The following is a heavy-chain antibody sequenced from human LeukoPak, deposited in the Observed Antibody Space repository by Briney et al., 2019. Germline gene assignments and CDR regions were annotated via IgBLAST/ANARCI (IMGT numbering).Heavy chain of an antibody. Sequence: GSLRLSCAASRFTFSSYEMNWVRQAPGKGVEGVSYISSSCSTIYYTISVKVRFTISRDNTKNSLYLQMNSLKAEDTAVYDCASEGLSGYSDYWGQGTLVTVSS. D-gene: IGHD2-15*01. V-gene: IGHV3-48*03. J-gene: IGHJ4*02. CDR2: ISSSCSTI. CDR3: ASEGLSGYSDY. CDR1: RFTFSSYE.